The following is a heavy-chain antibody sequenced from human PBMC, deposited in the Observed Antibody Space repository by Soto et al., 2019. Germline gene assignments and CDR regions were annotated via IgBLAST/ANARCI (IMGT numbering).Heavy chain of an antibody. CDR3: ASSYYYDSSGYSSLYYYYGMDV. V-gene: IGHV1-3*01. CDR1: GYTFTSYA. Sequence: QVQLVQSGAEVKKPGASVKVSCKASGYTFTSYAMHWVRQAPGQRLEWMGWINAGNCNTKYSQMFQGRVTITRDTSASTAYMELSSLRSEDTAVYYCASSYYYDSSGYSSLYYYYGMDVWGQGTTVTVSS. D-gene: IGHD3-22*01. CDR2: INAGNCNT. J-gene: IGHJ6*02.